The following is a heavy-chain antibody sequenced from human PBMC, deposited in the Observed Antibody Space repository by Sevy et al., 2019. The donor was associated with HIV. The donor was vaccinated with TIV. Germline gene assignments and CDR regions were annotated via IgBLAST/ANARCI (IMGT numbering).Heavy chain of an antibody. CDR1: GFSFSSYW. V-gene: IGHV3-7*01. Sequence: GESLKISCAASGFSFSSYWMSWVRQAPGKGLEWVANIKQDGSEQYYVDSVKGRFTISRDNAKNSLDLQMNSLRAEDTALYYCATDLFSGTNFWGQGTLVTVSS. J-gene: IGHJ4*02. CDR3: ATDLFSGTNF. CDR2: IKQDGSEQ. D-gene: IGHD3-3*01.